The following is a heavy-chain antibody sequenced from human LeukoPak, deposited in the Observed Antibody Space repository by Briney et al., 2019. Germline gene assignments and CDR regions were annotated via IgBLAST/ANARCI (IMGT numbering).Heavy chain of an antibody. V-gene: IGHV1-2*02. D-gene: IGHD6-19*01. CDR2: INANSGGT. CDR1: GYTFTGYY. CDR3: ASISSGWFDH. Sequence: ASVRVSCKAAGYTFTGYYMHWGRQAPGQGVEGMGWINANSGGTNYAQKFRGRVTLTRHTSISTAYMELSSLRSDDTAVYYCASISSGWFDHWRQGPLVTVSS. J-gene: IGHJ5*02.